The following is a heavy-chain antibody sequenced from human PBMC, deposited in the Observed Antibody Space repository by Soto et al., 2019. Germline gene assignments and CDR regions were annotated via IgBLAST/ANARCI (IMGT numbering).Heavy chain of an antibody. CDR3: ANRLPYNYGPCDY. Sequence: EVQLLESGGGLVQPGGSLRLSCAASGFTFSSYAMSWVRQAPGKGLEWVSAIIGSGGSTYYADSVKGRFTISRGNSRNTRYLQMNSLRTEDTAVYYCANRLPYNYGPCDYWGQRTLVTVSS. D-gene: IGHD5-18*01. CDR1: GFTFSSYA. V-gene: IGHV3-23*01. CDR2: IIGSGGST. J-gene: IGHJ4*02.